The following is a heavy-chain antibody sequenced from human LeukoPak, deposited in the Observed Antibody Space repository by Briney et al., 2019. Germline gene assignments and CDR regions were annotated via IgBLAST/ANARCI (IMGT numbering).Heavy chain of an antibody. CDR3: ARGPKGYAP. CDR1: GGSISSYY. D-gene: IGHD1-1*01. V-gene: IGHV4-59*01. J-gene: IGHJ5*02. CDR2: IYYSEST. Sequence: SETLSLTCTVSGGSISSYYWSWIRQPPGKGLEWIGYIYYSESTNYNPSLKSRVTISVDTSKNQFSLKLSSVTAADTAVYYCARGPKGYAPWGQGTLVTVSS.